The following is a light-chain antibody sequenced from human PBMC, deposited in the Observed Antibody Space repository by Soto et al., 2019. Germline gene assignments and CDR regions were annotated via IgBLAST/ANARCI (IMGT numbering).Light chain of an antibody. CDR2: DVS. V-gene: IGLV2-11*01. CDR1: SNNVGGYNY. CDR3: CSYANSYTDVV. Sequence: QSALTQPRSVSGSPGQSVTISCTGTSNNVGGYNYVSWYQHRPGTAPKLMIYDVSKRPSGVPDRFSGSKSGNTASLTISGLQAEDEADYFCCSYANSYTDVVFGGGTKLTVL. J-gene: IGLJ2*01.